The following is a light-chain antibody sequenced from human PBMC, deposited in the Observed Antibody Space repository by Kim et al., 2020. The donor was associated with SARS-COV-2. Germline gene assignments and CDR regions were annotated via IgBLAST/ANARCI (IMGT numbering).Light chain of an antibody. J-gene: IGLJ2*01. V-gene: IGLV1-51*01. CDR3: GTWDSSLSAPT. CDR2: DNN. CDR1: YSNIENNY. Sequence: QSALTQPPSVSAAPGQKVTISCSGSYSNIENNYVSWYQQLPGTAPKLLIYDNNKRPSGIPDRFSGSKSGTSATLGITGLQTGDEADYYCGTWDSSLSAPTFGGGTQLTVL.